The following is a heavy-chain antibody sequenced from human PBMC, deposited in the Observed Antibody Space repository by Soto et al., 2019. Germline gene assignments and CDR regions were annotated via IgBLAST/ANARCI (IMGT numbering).Heavy chain of an antibody. J-gene: IGHJ6*02. V-gene: IGHV1-2*04. D-gene: IGHD3-10*01. CDR3: AREEFNNRSYYDGMDV. CDR1: GYTFTGYY. CDR2: INPNSGGT. Sequence: GASVKVSCKASGYTFTGYYMHWVRQAPGQGLEWMGWINPNSGGTNYAQKLQGWVTMTRDTSISTAYMELSRLRSDDTAVYYCAREEFNNRSYYDGMDVWGQGTTVTVSS.